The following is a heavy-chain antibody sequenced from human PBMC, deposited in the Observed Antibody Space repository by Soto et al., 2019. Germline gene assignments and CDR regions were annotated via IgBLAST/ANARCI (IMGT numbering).Heavy chain of an antibody. V-gene: IGHV3-30*18. D-gene: IGHD3-22*01. Sequence: GGSLRLSCAASGFTFSSYGMHWVRQAPGKGLEWVAVISYDGSNKYYADSVKGRFTISRDNSKNTLYLQMNSLRAEDTAVYYCSKDLGSYYDSSGYYTDAFDIWGQGTMVTVSS. CDR2: ISYDGSNK. J-gene: IGHJ3*02. CDR1: GFTFSSYG. CDR3: SKDLGSYYDSSGYYTDAFDI.